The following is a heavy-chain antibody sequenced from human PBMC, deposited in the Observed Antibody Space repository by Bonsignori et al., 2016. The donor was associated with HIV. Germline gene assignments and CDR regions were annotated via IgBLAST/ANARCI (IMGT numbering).Heavy chain of an antibody. CDR2: IYPGDSDT. V-gene: IGHV5-51*01. CDR3: ARSPYDFWSGSGPWGWFDP. Sequence: ASVKVSCKGSGYSFTSYWIGWVRQMPGKGLEWMGIIYPGDSDTRYSPSFQGQVTISADKSISTAYLQWSSLKASDTAMYYCARSPYDFWSGSGPWGWFDPWGQGTLVTVSS. J-gene: IGHJ5*02. D-gene: IGHD3-3*01. CDR1: GYSFTSYW.